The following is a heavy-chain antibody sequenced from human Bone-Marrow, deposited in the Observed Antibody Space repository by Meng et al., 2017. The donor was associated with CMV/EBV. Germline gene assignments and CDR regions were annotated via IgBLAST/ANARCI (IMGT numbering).Heavy chain of an antibody. V-gene: IGHV4-39*01. J-gene: IGHJ6*02. Sequence: SETLSLTCTASGGSISSSSYYWGWIRQPPGKGLEWIGSIYYSGSTYYNPSLKSRVTISVDTSKNQFSLKLSSVTAADTAVYYCARRGPRALGMDVWGQGTTVTVSS. CDR2: IYYSGST. CDR1: GGSISSSSYY. D-gene: IGHD3-10*01. CDR3: ARRGPRALGMDV.